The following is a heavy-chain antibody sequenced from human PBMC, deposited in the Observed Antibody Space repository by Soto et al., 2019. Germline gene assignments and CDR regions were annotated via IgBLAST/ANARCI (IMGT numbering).Heavy chain of an antibody. CDR2: ISAYNGYT. V-gene: IGHV1-18*01. CDR3: ARGELRDSNGHMLGFDY. Sequence: QVQLVQSGAEVKKPGASVKVSCKASGYTFTSYGISWVRQAPGQGLEWMGWISAYNGYTNYAQKLQGRVTMTTDTSTSTAYMELRSLRSDDTAVYYCARGELRDSNGHMLGFDYWGQGTLVTVSS. CDR1: GYTFTSYG. D-gene: IGHD3-22*01. J-gene: IGHJ4*02.